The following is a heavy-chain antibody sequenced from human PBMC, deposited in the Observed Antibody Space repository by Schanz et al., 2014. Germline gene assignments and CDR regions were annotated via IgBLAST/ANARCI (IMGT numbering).Heavy chain of an antibody. CDR2: ISYHGSEK. J-gene: IGHJ5*02. CDR1: GFSFSDYG. CDR3: GRPPPLVRGIAGWFGP. V-gene: IGHV3-30*03. Sequence: QVQLVESGGSVVQPGRSLRLSCAGSGFSFSDYGMHWVRQAPGRGLEWVAVISYHGSEKYYADSVKGRFTISRDNSKGTLYPQRNRLRAEDRAVYCGGRPPPLVRGIAGWFGPWGQGSLVTVSS. D-gene: IGHD3-10*01.